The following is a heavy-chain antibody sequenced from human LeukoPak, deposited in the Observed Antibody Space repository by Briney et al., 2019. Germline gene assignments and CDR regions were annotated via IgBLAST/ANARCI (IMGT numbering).Heavy chain of an antibody. CDR2: IYYSGST. CDR1: GGSISSGGYY. J-gene: IGHJ4*02. V-gene: IGHV4-31*03. Sequence: PSQTLSLTCTVSGGSISSGGYYWSWIRQHPGKGLEWIGYIYYSGSTYYNPSLKSRVTISVDKSKNQFSLKLSSVTAADTAVYYCARALFKEVDYWGQGTLVTVSS. CDR3: ARALFKEVDY. D-gene: IGHD3-10*02.